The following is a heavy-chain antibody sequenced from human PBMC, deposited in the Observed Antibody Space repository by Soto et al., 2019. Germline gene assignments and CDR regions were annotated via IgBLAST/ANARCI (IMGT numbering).Heavy chain of an antibody. CDR3: ARMPRGSWGSYYFDY. J-gene: IGHJ4*02. CDR1: GGSVSSGSYY. D-gene: IGHD6-13*01. CDR2: IYYSGST. V-gene: IGHV4-61*01. Sequence: QVQLQESGPGLVKPSETLSLTCTVSGGSVSSGSYYWSWIRQPPGKGLEWIGYIYYSGSTNYNPSLKSRVTISVDTSKNQFSLKLSSVTTADTAVYYCARMPRGSWGSYYFDYWGQGTLVTVSS.